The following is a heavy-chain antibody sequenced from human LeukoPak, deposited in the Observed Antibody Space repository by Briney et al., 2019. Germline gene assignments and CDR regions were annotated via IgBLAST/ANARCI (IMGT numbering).Heavy chain of an antibody. CDR1: GGSISSGGYY. J-gene: IGHJ4*02. CDR2: IYHSGST. V-gene: IGHV4-30-2*01. CDR3: ARDILLHSGQFDY. D-gene: IGHD1-26*01. Sequence: SQTLSLTCTVSGGSISSGGYYWSWIRQPPGKGLEWIGYIYHSGSTYYNPSLKSRVTISVDRSKNQFSLKLSSVTAADTAVYYCARDILLHSGQFDYWGQGTLVTVSS.